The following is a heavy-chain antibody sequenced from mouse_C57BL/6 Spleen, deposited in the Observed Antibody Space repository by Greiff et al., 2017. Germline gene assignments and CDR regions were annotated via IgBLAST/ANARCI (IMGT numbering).Heavy chain of an antibody. V-gene: IGHV1-50*01. CDR3: ARDPGYFDV. CDR1: GYTFTSYW. CDR2: IDPSDSYT. J-gene: IGHJ1*03. Sequence: QVQLQQPGAELVKPGASVKLSCKASGYTFTSYWMQWVKQRPGQGLEWIGEIDPSDSYTNYNQKFKGKATLTVDTSSSTAYMQRSSLPSEDSAVYYCARDPGYFDVWGKGTTVTVSS.